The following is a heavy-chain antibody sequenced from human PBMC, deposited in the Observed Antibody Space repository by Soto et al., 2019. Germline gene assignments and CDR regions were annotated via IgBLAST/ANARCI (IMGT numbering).Heavy chain of an antibody. CDR1: GGTFSSYT. J-gene: IGHJ4*02. CDR2: IIPILGIA. CDR3: ARDFSSGYYDY. D-gene: IGHD3-22*01. V-gene: IGHV1-69*04. Sequence: SVKVSCKASGGTFSSYTISWVRQAPGQGLEWMGRIIPILGIANYAQKFQGRVTITADKSTSTAYMELSSLRSEDTAVYYCARDFSSGYYDYWGQGTLVTVSS.